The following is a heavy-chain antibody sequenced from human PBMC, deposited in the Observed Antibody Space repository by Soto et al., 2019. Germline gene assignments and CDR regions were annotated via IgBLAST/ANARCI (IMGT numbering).Heavy chain of an antibody. CDR2: IKSKTDGGTT. J-gene: IGHJ6*03. CDR1: GFTFSNAW. Sequence: EVQLVESGGGLVKPGGSLRLSCAASGFTFSNAWMSWVRQAPGKGLEWVGRIKSKTDGGTTDYAAPVKGRFTISRDDSKNTLYLQMNSLKTEDTAVYYCTTVVVVVAATDYYYYMDVWGKGTTVIVSS. V-gene: IGHV3-15*01. CDR3: TTVVVVVAATDYYYYMDV. D-gene: IGHD2-15*01.